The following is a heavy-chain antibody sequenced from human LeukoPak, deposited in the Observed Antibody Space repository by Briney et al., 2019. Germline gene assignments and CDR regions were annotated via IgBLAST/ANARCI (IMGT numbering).Heavy chain of an antibody. V-gene: IGHV4-59*12. J-gene: IGHJ4*02. CDR1: GGSISSYY. D-gene: IGHD4-17*01. CDR2: IYYSGST. Sequence: SETLSLTCTVSGGSISSYYWSWIRQPPGKGLEWIGYIYYSGSTNYNPSLKSRVTISVDTSKNQFSLKLSSVTAADTAVYYCARAFYGDFRFDYWGQGTLVTVSS. CDR3: ARAFYGDFRFDY.